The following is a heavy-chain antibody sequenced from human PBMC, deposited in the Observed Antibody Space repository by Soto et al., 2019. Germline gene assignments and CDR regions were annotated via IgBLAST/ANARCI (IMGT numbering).Heavy chain of an antibody. V-gene: IGHV3-30*09. CDR2: IAYDGSEK. Sequence: GQLVESGGGEVQPGRSLRLSCAASGFKFTDFALHWVRQAPGKGLEWVAIIAYDGSEKHYADSVKGRLAISRDNPKNTLYLEMNSLRPEDTAVYFCARRAWHSYYAIDVWGQGTTVTVFS. J-gene: IGHJ6*02. CDR3: ARRAWHSYYAIDV. D-gene: IGHD1-26*01. CDR1: GFKFTDFA.